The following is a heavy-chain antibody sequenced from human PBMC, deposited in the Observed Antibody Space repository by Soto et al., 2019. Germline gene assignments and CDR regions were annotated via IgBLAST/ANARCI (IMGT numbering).Heavy chain of an antibody. CDR2: ICYSGST. D-gene: IGHD1-1*01. CDR1: GGSISGGGYL. J-gene: IGHJ6*02. CDR3: AREQLGITPYGMDV. Sequence: QGQLQESGPGLVKPSQTLSLTCTVSGGSISGGGYLWSWIRQQPGKGLEGIGYICYSGSTYYNQSVNSRVTLSVDTAQNQFSLKLSSVTAADTAVYYCAREQLGITPYGMDVWGQGTTVTVSS. V-gene: IGHV4-31*03.